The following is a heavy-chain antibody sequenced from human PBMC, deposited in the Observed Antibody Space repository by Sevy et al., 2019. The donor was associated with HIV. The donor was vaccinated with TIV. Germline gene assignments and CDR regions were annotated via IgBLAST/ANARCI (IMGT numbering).Heavy chain of an antibody. CDR3: AKDRIWELGDAFDI. V-gene: IGHV3-23*01. D-gene: IGHD1-7*01. CDR1: GFTFSSYA. J-gene: IGHJ3*02. CDR2: LSGNGGST. Sequence: GGSLRLSCAASGFTFSSYAMSWVRQAPGKGLVWVSGLSGNGGSTNYADSVKGRLALSRDNSKNTLYLQMNNLRAEDTAIYFCAKDRIWELGDAFDIWGQGTMVTVSS.